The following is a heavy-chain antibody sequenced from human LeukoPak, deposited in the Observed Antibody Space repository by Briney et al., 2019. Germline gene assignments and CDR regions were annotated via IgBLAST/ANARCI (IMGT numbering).Heavy chain of an antibody. CDR3: ARGRVVTPAKYYFEF. CDR2: IIPIFGTA. Sequence: ASVKVSCKASGGTFNTYAISWLRQAPGQGLEWMGGIIPIFGTANYAQNFQGRVTITTDESSTTAYMELSSLRSEDTAIYYCARGRVVTPAKYYFEFWGQGTLVTVSS. D-gene: IGHD2-2*01. CDR1: GGTFNTYA. V-gene: IGHV1-69*05. J-gene: IGHJ4*02.